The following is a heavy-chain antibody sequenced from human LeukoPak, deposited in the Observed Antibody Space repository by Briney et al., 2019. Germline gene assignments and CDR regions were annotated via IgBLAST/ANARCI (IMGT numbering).Heavy chain of an antibody. V-gene: IGHV1-2*02. CDR3: ARGSSWSNWFDP. Sequence: ASVKVSCKASGYTFTGYYMRWVRQAPGQGLEWMGWINPNSGGTNYAQKFQGRVTMTRDTSISTAYMELSRLRSDDTAVYYCARGSSWSNWFDPWGQGTLVTVSS. CDR2: INPNSGGT. J-gene: IGHJ5*02. CDR1: GYTFTGYY. D-gene: IGHD6-13*01.